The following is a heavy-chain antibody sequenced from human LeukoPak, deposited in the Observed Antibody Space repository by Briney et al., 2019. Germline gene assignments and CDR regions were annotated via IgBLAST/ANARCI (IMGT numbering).Heavy chain of an antibody. Sequence: ASVKVSCKASGYTFTGYYMHWVRQAPGQGLEWMGWINPNSGGTNYAQKLQGWVTMTRDTSISTAYMELSRLRSDDTAVYYCARDGGYCSGGSCGLWFDPWGQGTLVTVSS. CDR1: GYTFTGYY. V-gene: IGHV1-2*04. CDR3: ARDGGYCSGGSCGLWFDP. J-gene: IGHJ5*02. CDR2: INPNSGGT. D-gene: IGHD2-15*01.